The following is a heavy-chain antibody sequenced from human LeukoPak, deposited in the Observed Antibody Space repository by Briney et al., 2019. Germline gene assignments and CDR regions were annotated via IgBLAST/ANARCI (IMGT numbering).Heavy chain of an antibody. V-gene: IGHV4-34*01. Sequence: SETLSLTCAVSVGSFSVSYWSWIPQTPGKGLEWIGEINHSGTTNYNPSLKSRVTISVDTSKNQFSLKLSSVTAADTAVYYCARGRATIFPPRWGFDYWGQGTLVTVSS. CDR1: VGSFSVSY. CDR2: INHSGTT. CDR3: ARGRATIFPPRWGFDY. D-gene: IGHD3-9*01. J-gene: IGHJ4*02.